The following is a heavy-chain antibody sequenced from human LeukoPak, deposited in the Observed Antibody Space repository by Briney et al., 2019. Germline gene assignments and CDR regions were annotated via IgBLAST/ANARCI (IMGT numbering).Heavy chain of an antibody. Sequence: SETLSLTCTVAGASISSGSYYWSWIRQPAGKGLEWIGRIYTSGRTNYNPSLKSRVTISVDTSKNQFSLKLSSVTAADTAVYYCARTLHIAAADAPYYYYYYMDVWGKGTTVTVSS. D-gene: IGHD6-13*01. CDR1: GASISSGSYY. CDR3: ARTLHIAAADAPYYYYYYMDV. CDR2: IYTSGRT. J-gene: IGHJ6*03. V-gene: IGHV4-61*02.